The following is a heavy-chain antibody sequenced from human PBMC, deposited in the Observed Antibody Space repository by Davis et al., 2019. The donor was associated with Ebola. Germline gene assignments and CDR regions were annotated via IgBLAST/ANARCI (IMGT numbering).Heavy chain of an antibody. CDR2: INPNSGGT. CDR1: GHTFTGYY. CDR3: ARGDLVVVTHAGQDAFDI. V-gene: IGHV1-2*04. D-gene: IGHD4-23*01. Sequence: AASVKVSCKASGHTFTGYYMHWVRQAPGQALEWMGWINPNSGGTNYAQKFQGWVTMTRDTSISTAYMELSRLRSDDTAVYYCARGDLVVVTHAGQDAFDIWGQGTMVTVSS. J-gene: IGHJ3*02.